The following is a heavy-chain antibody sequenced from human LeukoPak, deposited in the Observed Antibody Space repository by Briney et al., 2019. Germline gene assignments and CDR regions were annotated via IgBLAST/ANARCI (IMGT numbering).Heavy chain of an antibody. Sequence: PSETLSLTCTVSGGSISSSRYYWGWIPQPPGKGLDWIGSIYYRGSTYYNSSLKSRLTISVDTSKNQLSLRLSSVPAADTAVYYCARPSDGGNYHDPFDIWGQGTMASVS. D-gene: IGHD4/OR15-4a*01. J-gene: IGHJ3*02. CDR2: IYYRGST. V-gene: IGHV4-39*01. CDR3: ARPSDGGNYHDPFDI. CDR1: GGSISSSRYY.